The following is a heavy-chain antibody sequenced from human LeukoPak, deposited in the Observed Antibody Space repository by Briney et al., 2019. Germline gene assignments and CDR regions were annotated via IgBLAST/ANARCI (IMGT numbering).Heavy chain of an antibody. D-gene: IGHD2-21*02. CDR2: ISYDGRTK. Sequence: VQPGRSLRLSCAASGFTFSSYGMHWVRQAPGKGLEWVAVISYDGRTKYYADSVNGRFSISRDNSKNTLYLQMNSLRAEDTAVYYCAKAGHCGGDCYSIMEYWGQGTLVTVSS. CDR1: GFTFSSYG. J-gene: IGHJ4*02. V-gene: IGHV3-30*18. CDR3: AKAGHCGGDCYSIMEY.